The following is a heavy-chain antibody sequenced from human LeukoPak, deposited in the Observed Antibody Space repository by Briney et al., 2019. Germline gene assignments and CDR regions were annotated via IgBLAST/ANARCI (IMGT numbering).Heavy chain of an antibody. Sequence: PGGSLRLSCAASGFTFSSYAMHWVRQTPGKGLEGVAFIRYDGSNKYYADSVKGRFTISRDNSKSTLYLQMNSLRAEDSALYYCAKDEGHMVTTRLMDNWGQGTLVTVSS. CDR1: GFTFSSYA. J-gene: IGHJ4*02. V-gene: IGHV3-30*02. CDR3: AKDEGHMVTTRLMDN. CDR2: IRYDGSNK. D-gene: IGHD2-21*02.